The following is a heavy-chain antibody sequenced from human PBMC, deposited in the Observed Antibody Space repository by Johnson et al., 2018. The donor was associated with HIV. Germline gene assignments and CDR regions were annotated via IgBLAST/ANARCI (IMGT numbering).Heavy chain of an antibody. V-gene: IGHV3-66*03. CDR3: AREWGEGAFDI. J-gene: IGHJ3*02. CDR1: GFTVSSNY. Sequence: VQLVESGGGLIQPGGSLRLSCAASGFTVSSNYMSWVRQATGKGLEWVSVIYSGGSTYYADPVKGRFTISRDNSKNTLYLQMNSLRAEDTAVYYCAREWGEGAFDIWGQGTMITVSS. D-gene: IGHD3-16*01. CDR2: IYSGGST.